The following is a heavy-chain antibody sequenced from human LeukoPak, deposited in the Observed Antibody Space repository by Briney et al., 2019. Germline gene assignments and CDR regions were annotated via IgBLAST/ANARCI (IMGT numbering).Heavy chain of an antibody. CDR2: ISSSSSYI. Sequence: GGSLRLSCAASGFTFSSYAMSWVRQAPGKGLEWVSSISSSSSYIYYADSVKGRFTISRDNAKNSLYLQMNSLRAEDTAVYYCARAPYYYDSRSGIFDYWGQGTLVTVSS. J-gene: IGHJ4*02. V-gene: IGHV3-21*01. CDR3: ARAPYYYDSRSGIFDY. D-gene: IGHD3-22*01. CDR1: GFTFSSYA.